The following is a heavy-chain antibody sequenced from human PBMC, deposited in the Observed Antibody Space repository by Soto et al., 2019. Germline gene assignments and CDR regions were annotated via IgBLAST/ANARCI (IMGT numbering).Heavy chain of an antibody. V-gene: IGHV3-23*01. CDR1: GFTFSSYG. Sequence: GGSLRLSCAASGFTFSSYGMHWVRQAPGKGLEWVATITDSGGDAKYADSVRGRFAISRDNSKKTLYLQMSSLTAEDSAIYYCARGSTDSYPGSRIFDFWGRGTLVTVSS. J-gene: IGHJ4*02. CDR2: ITDSGGDA. CDR3: ARGSTDSYPGSRIFDF. D-gene: IGHD3-10*01.